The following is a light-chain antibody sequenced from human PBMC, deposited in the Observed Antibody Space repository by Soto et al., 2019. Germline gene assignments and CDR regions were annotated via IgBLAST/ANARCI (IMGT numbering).Light chain of an antibody. CDR1: SSDVGGYNY. CDR2: EVS. CDR3: SSYAGSNKSV. Sequence: QAVVTQPRSVSGSPGQSVTISCTGTSSDVGGYNYVSWYQQHPGKAPKLMIYEVSKRPSGVPDRFSGSKSGNTASLTVSGLQPEDEADYYCSSYAGSNKSVFGTGTKLTVL. J-gene: IGLJ1*01. V-gene: IGLV2-8*01.